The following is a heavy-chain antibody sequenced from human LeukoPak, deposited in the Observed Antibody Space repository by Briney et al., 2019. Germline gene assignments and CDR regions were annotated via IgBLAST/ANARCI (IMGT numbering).Heavy chain of an antibody. CDR2: INPNSGT. CDR3: ASGPRYSSGWYEYGAFDI. CDR1: GYTFTDYY. J-gene: IGHJ3*02. Sequence: ASVKVSCKASGYTFTDYYMHWVRQAPGQGLEWMGWINPNSGTNYAQKFQGRVTMTRDTSISKAYMELTRLTSDDTDVYYCASGPRYSSGWYEYGAFDIWGQGTMVTVSS. D-gene: IGHD6-19*01. V-gene: IGHV1-2*02.